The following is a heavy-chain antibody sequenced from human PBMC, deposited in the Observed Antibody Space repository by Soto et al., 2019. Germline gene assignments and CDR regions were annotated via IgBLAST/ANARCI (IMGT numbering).Heavy chain of an antibody. J-gene: IGHJ4*02. CDR1: GFTFSSYG. CDR2: ISYDGSNK. Sequence: QVQLVESGGGVVQPGRSLRLSCAASGFTFSSYGMHWVRQAAGKGLEWVAVISYDGSNKYYADSVKGRFTISRDNSKNTLYRQMNTLRAEDTAVYYCAISGRDSSGYFDYWGQGTQVTVSS. V-gene: IGHV3-30*03. D-gene: IGHD3-22*01. CDR3: AISGRDSSGYFDY.